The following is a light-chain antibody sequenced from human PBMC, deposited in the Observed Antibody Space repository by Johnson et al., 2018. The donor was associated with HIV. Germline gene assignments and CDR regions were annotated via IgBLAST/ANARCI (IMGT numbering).Light chain of an antibody. V-gene: IGLV1-51*02. CDR1: TSNVGINF. Sequence: QSVLTQPPSVSAAPGQDVIISCSGSTSNVGINFVSWYQQFPGRAPKLLIYENNKRPSAIPDRFSGSKSGTSALLGITGLQTGAEADYYCGTWDSSLSAGVFGTGTKVTVL. CDR3: GTWDSSLSAGV. J-gene: IGLJ1*01. CDR2: ENN.